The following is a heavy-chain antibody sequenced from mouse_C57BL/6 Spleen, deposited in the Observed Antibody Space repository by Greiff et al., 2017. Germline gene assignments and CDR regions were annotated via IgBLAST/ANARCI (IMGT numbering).Heavy chain of an antibody. CDR1: GYTFTSYW. V-gene: IGHV1-61*01. Sequence: QVQLQQPGAELVRPGSSVKLSCKASGYTFTSYWMDWVKRRPGQGLEWIGNIYPSDSETHYNQKFKDKATLTVDKSSSTAYMQLSSLTSEDSAVYYCARGLRLRYFDYWGQGTTLTVSS. CDR3: ARGLRLRYFDY. D-gene: IGHD3-2*02. CDR2: IYPSDSET. J-gene: IGHJ2*01.